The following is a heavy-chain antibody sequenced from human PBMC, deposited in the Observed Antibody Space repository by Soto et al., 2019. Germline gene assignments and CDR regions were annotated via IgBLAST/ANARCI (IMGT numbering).Heavy chain of an antibody. CDR1: GGTFSSYA. CDR2: IIPIFGTA. J-gene: IGHJ4*02. CDR3: ARAGLAYCGGDCWYYFDY. D-gene: IGHD2-21*02. Sequence: SVKVCYKASGGTFSSYAISWVRQAPGQGLEWMGGIIPIFGTANYAQKFQGRVTITADESTSTAYMELSSLRSEDTAVYYCARAGLAYCGGDCWYYFDYWGQGTLVTVSS. V-gene: IGHV1-69*13.